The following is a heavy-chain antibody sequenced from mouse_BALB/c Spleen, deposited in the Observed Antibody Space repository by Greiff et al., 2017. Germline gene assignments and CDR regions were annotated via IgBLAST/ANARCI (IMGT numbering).Heavy chain of an antibody. D-gene: IGHD1-2*01. CDR2: ISSGSSTI. V-gene: IGHV5-17*02. CDR3: ARKALLPNYYAMDY. Sequence: EVKVVESGGGLVQPGGSRKLSCAASGFTFSSFGMHWVRQAPEKGLEWVAYISSGSSTIYYADTVKGRFTISRDNPKNTLFLQMTSLRSEDTAMYYCARKALLPNYYAMDYWGQGTSVTVSS. J-gene: IGHJ4*01. CDR1: GFTFSSFG.